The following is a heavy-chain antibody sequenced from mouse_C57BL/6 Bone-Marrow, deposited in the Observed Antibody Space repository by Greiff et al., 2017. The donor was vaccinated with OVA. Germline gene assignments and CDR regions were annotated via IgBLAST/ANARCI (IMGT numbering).Heavy chain of an antibody. J-gene: IGHJ1*03. D-gene: IGHD1-1*01. CDR1: GYTFTDYY. V-gene: IGHV1-26*01. CDR3: AREPSTTGVATDFDV. Sequence: EVQLQQSGPELVKPGASVKISCKASGYTFTDYYMNWVKQSHGKSLEWIGDINPNNGGTSYNQKFKGKATVTVDKSSSTAYMELRSLTSEDSAVYYCAREPSTTGVATDFDVWGTGTTVTVSS. CDR2: INPNNGGT.